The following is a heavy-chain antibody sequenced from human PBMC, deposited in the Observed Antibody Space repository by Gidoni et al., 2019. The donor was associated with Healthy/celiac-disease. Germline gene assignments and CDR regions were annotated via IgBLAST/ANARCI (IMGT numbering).Heavy chain of an antibody. V-gene: IGHV5-51*01. CDR2: IYPGDSDT. J-gene: IGHJ6*03. CDR3: ARSLWFGEAPHYYYMDV. CDR1: GYSFPSYW. Sequence: EVQLVQSGAEVKQPGESLKISCKGSGYSFPSYWIGWVRQMPGKGLEWMGIIYPGDSDTRYSPSFQGQVTISADKSISTAYLQWSSLKASDTAMYYCARSLWFGEAPHYYYMDVWGKGTTVTVSS. D-gene: IGHD3-10*01.